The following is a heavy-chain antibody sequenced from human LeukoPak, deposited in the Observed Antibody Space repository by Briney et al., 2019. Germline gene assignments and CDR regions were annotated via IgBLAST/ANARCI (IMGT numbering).Heavy chain of an antibody. CDR2: ISAYNGNT. CDR1: GYTFTSYG. J-gene: IGHJ4*02. Sequence: ASVKVSSKASGYTFTSYGISWVRQAPGQGLEWMGWISAYNGNTNYAQKLQGRVTMTTDTSTSTAYMELRSLRSDDTAVYYCARTYYDFWSGYSWGQGTLVTVSS. D-gene: IGHD3-3*01. V-gene: IGHV1-18*01. CDR3: ARTYYDFWSGYS.